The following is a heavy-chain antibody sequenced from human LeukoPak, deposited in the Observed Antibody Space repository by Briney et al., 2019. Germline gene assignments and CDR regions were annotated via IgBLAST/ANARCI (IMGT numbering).Heavy chain of an antibody. CDR1: GFTFSDYF. CDR3: EELGITMIGGV. Sequence: GGSLRLSCAASGFTFSDYFMTWLRQAPGKGLEWVSYISSSGSTIYYADSVKGRFTISRDNAKNSLYLQMNSLRAEDTAVYYCEELGITMIGGVWGKGTTVTISS. J-gene: IGHJ6*04. V-gene: IGHV3-11*04. CDR2: ISSSGSTI. D-gene: IGHD3-10*02.